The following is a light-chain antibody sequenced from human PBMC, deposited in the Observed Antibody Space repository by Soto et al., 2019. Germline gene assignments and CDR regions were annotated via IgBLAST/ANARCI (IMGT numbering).Light chain of an antibody. V-gene: IGKV1-8*01. CDR1: QGISSY. CDR2: AAS. J-gene: IGKJ1*01. CDR3: QQYNSYSQT. Sequence: AIRMTHSPSSLSASTGDRVTITCRASQGISSYLAWYQQKPGKAPKLLIYAASTLQSGVPSRFSGSGSGTEFTLTISSLQPDDFATYYCQQYNSYSQTFGQGTKVDIK.